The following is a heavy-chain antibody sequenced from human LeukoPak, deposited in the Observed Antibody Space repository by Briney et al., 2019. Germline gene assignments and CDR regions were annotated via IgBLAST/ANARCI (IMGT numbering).Heavy chain of an antibody. D-gene: IGHD3-10*01. J-gene: IGHJ4*02. CDR3: ARGDYYGSGRGDY. CDR2: INTNSGGT. Sequence: ASVKVSCKASGYTFIGYYMNWVRQAPGQGLEWMGWINTNSGGTKYAQKFQGRVTMTRDTSISTAYMELSRLRSDDTAVYYCARGDYYGSGRGDYWGQGTLVTVSS. CDR1: GYTFIGYY. V-gene: IGHV1-2*02.